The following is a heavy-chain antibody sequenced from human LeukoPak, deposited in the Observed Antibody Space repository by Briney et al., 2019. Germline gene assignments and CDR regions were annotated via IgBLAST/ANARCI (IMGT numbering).Heavy chain of an antibody. CDR2: IYNSGAKI. Sequence: GGSLRLSCAVSGFTFSNYAMSWVRQAPGKGLQWVSSIYNSGAKIFYADSVKGRFTISRDNSKNMLYLQMNSLRVEDTAVYYCAKDVAPDSGWDLDYWGQGTLVTVSS. J-gene: IGHJ4*02. D-gene: IGHD6-19*01. CDR3: AKDVAPDSGWDLDY. V-gene: IGHV3-23*01. CDR1: GFTFSNYA.